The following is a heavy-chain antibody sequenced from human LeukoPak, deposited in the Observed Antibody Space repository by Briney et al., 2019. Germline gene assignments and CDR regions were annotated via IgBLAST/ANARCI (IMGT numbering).Heavy chain of an antibody. J-gene: IGHJ4*02. Sequence: PGGSLRLSCAASGFTFSSYGIHWVRQAPGKGLEWVAAVSYDGSKKSYADSVKGRFTISRDNSKNTLYLQMNSLRLEDTAVYYCAKNGAGVYCTNGVCYPDSWGQGTLVTVSS. CDR3: AKNGAGVYCTNGVCYPDS. CDR1: GFTFSSYG. CDR2: VSYDGSKK. D-gene: IGHD2-8*01. V-gene: IGHV3-30*18.